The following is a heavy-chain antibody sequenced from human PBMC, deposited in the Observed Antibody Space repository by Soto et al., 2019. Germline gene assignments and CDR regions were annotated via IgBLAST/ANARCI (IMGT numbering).Heavy chain of an antibody. CDR2: IYYSGST. Sequence: SETLSLTCTVSGGSISSGGYYWSWIRQHPGKGLEWIGYIYYSGSTYYNPSLKSRVTISVDTSKNQFSLKLSSVTAADTAVYYCARGNIVVVPAAMPIFDYWGQGTLVTVSS. D-gene: IGHD2-2*01. CDR1: GGSISSGGYY. J-gene: IGHJ4*02. CDR3: ARGNIVVVPAAMPIFDY. V-gene: IGHV4-31*03.